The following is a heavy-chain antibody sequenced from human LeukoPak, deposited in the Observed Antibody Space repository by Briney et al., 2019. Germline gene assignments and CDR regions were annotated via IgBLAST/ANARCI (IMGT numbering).Heavy chain of an antibody. Sequence: PGGSLRLSCAASGFTLSYYWMHWVRQAPGKGLLWASRINSDGSSTNYADSVKGRFTISRDNAKNTLYLQMNSLRAEDTAAYYCTRSSSAPFDYWGQGALVTVSS. V-gene: IGHV3-74*01. CDR1: GFTLSYYW. CDR3: TRSSSAPFDY. J-gene: IGHJ4*02. CDR2: INSDGSST. D-gene: IGHD3-10*01.